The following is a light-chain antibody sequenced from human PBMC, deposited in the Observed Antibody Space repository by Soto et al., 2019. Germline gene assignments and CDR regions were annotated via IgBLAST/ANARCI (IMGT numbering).Light chain of an antibody. V-gene: IGKV3-11*01. Sequence: ESVLTQSQATLSLSPGERATLSCRASQNVFNYLGWYQHKPGQAPRLLIYDASNRATGIPARFSGSGSGTDFTLTISSLEPEDFAVYYCQQRSRWPLTFGGGTKVDI. J-gene: IGKJ4*01. CDR2: DAS. CDR1: QNVFNY. CDR3: QQRSRWPLT.